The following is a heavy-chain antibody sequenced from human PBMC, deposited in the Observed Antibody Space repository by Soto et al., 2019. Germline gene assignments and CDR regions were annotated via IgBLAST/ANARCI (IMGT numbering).Heavy chain of an antibody. CDR2: ISSSSSTI. CDR1: GFTFSSYS. Sequence: HPGGSLRLSCAASGFTFSSYSMNWVRQAPGKGLEWVSYISSSSSTIYYADSVKGRFTISRDNAKNSLYLQMNSLRDEDTAVYYCARYYYDSSGYYAFDYWGQGTLVTVSS. CDR3: ARYYYDSSGYYAFDY. D-gene: IGHD3-22*01. V-gene: IGHV3-48*02. J-gene: IGHJ4*02.